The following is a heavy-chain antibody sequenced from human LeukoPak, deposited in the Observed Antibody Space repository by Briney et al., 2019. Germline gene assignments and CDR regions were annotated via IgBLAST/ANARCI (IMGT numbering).Heavy chain of an antibody. D-gene: IGHD3-9*01. J-gene: IGHJ4*02. CDR2: INPNSGDT. Sequence: ASVKVSCKASGYTFTAYNMHWVRQAPGQGLEGMGLINPNSGDTNYAQKFQGRVTMTRDTSISTAYLELSRLRSDDTAGYYCEGALTGYIPYFDYWGQGTLVTVSS. CDR1: GYTFTAYN. CDR3: EGALTGYIPYFDY. V-gene: IGHV1-2*02.